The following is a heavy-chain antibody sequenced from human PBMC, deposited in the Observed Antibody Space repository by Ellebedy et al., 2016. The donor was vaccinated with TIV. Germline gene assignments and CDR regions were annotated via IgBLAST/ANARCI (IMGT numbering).Heavy chain of an antibody. J-gene: IGHJ4*02. CDR2: ISSSSSYI. CDR1: GFTFSSYS. D-gene: IGHD5-12*01. CDR3: ARAEGGYDLDY. Sequence: GESLKISCAASGFTFSSYSMNWVRQAPGKGLEWVSSISSSSSYIYYADSVKGRFTISRDNSKNTLYLQMNSLRAEDTAVYYCARAEGGYDLDYWGQGTLVTVSS. V-gene: IGHV3-21*04.